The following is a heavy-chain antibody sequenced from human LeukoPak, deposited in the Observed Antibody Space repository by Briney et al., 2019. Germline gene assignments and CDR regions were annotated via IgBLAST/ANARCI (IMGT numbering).Heavy chain of an antibody. CDR1: GGSLSGYY. CDR2: INHSGST. D-gene: IGHD1-7*01. J-gene: IGHJ4*02. CDR3: ARGVIGITGTTRYFDY. Sequence: SETLSLTCAVYGGSLSGYYWSWIRQPPGKGLEWIGEINHSGSTNYNPSLKSRVTISVDTSKNQFSLKLSSVTAADTAVYYCARGVIGITGTTRYFDYWGQGTLVTVSS. V-gene: IGHV4-34*01.